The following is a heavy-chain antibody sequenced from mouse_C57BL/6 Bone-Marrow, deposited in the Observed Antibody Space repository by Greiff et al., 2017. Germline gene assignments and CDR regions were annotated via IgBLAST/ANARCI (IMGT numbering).Heavy chain of an antibody. CDR3: ARNYGLVWFAY. CDR1: GYTFTDYY. Sequence: VQPGASVKISCKASGYTFTDYYINWVKQRPGQGLEWIGWIFPGSGSTYYNEKFKGKATLTVDKSSSTAYMLLSSLTSEDSAVYFCARNYGLVWFAYWGQGTLVTVSA. CDR2: IFPGSGST. V-gene: IGHV1-75*01. J-gene: IGHJ3*01. D-gene: IGHD1-1*02.